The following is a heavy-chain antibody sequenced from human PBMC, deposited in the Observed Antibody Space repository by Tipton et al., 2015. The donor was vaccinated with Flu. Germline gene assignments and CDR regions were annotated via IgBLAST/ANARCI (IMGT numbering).Heavy chain of an antibody. Sequence: TLSLTCTVSGYSISSGYYWGWIRQPPGKGLEWIGSSYHSGRTYYNPSLKSRVTISVDTSKNQFSLKLSSVTAADTAVYYCARDLGGHSSGWKGPFDYWGQGTLVTVSS. D-gene: IGHD6-19*01. V-gene: IGHV4-38-2*02. CDR1: GYSISSGYY. CDR3: ARDLGGHSSGWKGPFDY. J-gene: IGHJ4*02. CDR2: SYHSGRT.